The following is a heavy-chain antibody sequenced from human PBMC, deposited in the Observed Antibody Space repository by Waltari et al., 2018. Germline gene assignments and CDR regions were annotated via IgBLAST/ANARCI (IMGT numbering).Heavy chain of an antibody. CDR2: ISGSGGST. D-gene: IGHD5-18*01. J-gene: IGHJ4*02. CDR1: GFTFSSNA. CDR3: AKVVRIQLWPNY. V-gene: IGHV3-23*04. Sequence: EVQLVESGGGLVQPGGSLRLSCAASGFTFSSNALSWVRQAPGKGLEWVSAISGSGGSTYYADSVKGLFTISRDNSKNTLYLQMNSLRAEDTAVYYCAKVVRIQLWPNYWGQGTLVTVSS.